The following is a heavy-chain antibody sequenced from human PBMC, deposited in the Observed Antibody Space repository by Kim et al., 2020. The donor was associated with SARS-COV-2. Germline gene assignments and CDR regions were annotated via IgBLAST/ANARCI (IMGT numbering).Heavy chain of an antibody. D-gene: IGHD3-3*01. J-gene: IGHJ5*02. CDR3: AREDFWSGYNWFDP. Sequence: ADSVKGRFTISRDNAKNSLSLQMNSLRAEDTAVYYCAREDFWSGYNWFDPWGQGTLVTVSS. V-gene: IGHV3-11*01.